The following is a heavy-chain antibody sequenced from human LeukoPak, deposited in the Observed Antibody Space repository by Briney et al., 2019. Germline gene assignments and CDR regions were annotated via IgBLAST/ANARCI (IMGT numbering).Heavy chain of an antibody. D-gene: IGHD5-18*01. CDR2: ISYDGSNK. CDR3: AKSYSYGYTLDY. Sequence: GRSLRLSCAASGFTFSNYGTHWVRQAPGKGLEWVAVISYDGSNKYYADSVKGRFTISRDNSKNTLYLQMNSLRAEDTAVYYCAKSYSYGYTLDYWGQGTLVTVSS. V-gene: IGHV3-30*18. CDR1: GFTFSNYG. J-gene: IGHJ4*02.